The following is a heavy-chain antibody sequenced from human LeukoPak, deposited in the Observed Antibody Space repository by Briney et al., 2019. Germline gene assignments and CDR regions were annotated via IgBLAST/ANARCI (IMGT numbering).Heavy chain of an antibody. CDR1: GGSVSRGSYY. CDR3: ARVRGPGFDY. D-gene: IGHD3-10*01. CDR2: IYYSGST. J-gene: IGHJ4*02. Sequence: PSETLSLTCTVSGGSVSRGSYYWSWIRQPPGKGLEWIGYIYYSGSTNYNPSLKSRVTISVDTSKNQFSLKLSSVTAADTAVYYCARVRGPGFDYWGQGTLVTVSS. V-gene: IGHV4-61*01.